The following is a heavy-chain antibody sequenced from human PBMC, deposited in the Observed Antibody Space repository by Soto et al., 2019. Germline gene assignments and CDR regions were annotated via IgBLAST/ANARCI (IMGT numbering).Heavy chain of an antibody. J-gene: IGHJ4*02. D-gene: IGHD6-25*01. CDR1: GFTFSGSA. V-gene: IGHV3-73*01. Sequence: GESLKISCAASGFTFSGSAMHWVRQASGKGLEWVGRIRSKANSYATAYAASVKGRFTISRDDSKNTAYLQMNSLKTEDTAVYYCTSSNWRYVAAGVGFDYWGQGTLVTVSS. CDR2: IRSKANSYAT. CDR3: TSSNWRYVAAGVGFDY.